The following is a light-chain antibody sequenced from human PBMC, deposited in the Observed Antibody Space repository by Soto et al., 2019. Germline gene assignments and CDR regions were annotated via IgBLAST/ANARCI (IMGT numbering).Light chain of an antibody. Sequence: QSALTQPASVSGSPGQSITISCTGTSSDVGGYNFVSWYQQHPGKAPKFIIYDVRNRPSGVSNRFSGSRSGSTASLTISGLQAEDEADYYCSSYTGSSTVIFGGGTKVTVL. J-gene: IGLJ2*01. V-gene: IGLV2-14*03. CDR1: SSDVGGYNF. CDR2: DVR. CDR3: SSYTGSSTVI.